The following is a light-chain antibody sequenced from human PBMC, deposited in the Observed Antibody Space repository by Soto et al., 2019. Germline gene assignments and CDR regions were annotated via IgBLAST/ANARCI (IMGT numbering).Light chain of an antibody. Sequence: EIVLTQSPGALSLSPGERATLSCRASQSVSSSYLAWYQHKPGQTPRLLIYDTSTRATGIPARFSGSGSGTELTLTISSLQSEDFAVYYCQQYNNWPPWTFGQGTKVDIK. CDR3: QQYNNWPPWT. CDR2: DTS. V-gene: IGKV3-15*01. J-gene: IGKJ1*01. CDR1: QSVSSSY.